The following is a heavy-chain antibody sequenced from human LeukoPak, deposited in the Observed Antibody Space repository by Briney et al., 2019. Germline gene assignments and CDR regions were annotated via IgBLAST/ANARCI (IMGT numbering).Heavy chain of an antibody. J-gene: IGHJ5*02. CDR3: ARGPRKNYYDSSGYSPWWFDP. V-gene: IGHV1-2*02. CDR1: GYTFTGYY. CDR2: INPNSGGT. D-gene: IGHD3-22*01. Sequence: ASVKVSCKASGYTFTGYYMHWVRQAPGQGLEWMGWINPNSGGTNYAQKFQGRVTMTRDTSISTAYMELSRLRSDDTAVYYCARGPRKNYYDSSGYSPWWFDPWGQGTLVTVSS.